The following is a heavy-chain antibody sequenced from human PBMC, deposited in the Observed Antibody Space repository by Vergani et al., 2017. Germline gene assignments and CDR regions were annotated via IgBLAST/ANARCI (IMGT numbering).Heavy chain of an antibody. CDR3: ATLMAILEWTDSHDYMDV. CDR2: IIPMLGEP. Sequence: QVQLEQSGAELKKPQSSVKVSCKASGGTFSTYGFGWVRQAPGQGLEWMGGIIPMLGEPKYAEKFQDRLTITADESTRTVYMELTSLRFEDTAKYYYATLMAILEWTDSHDYMDVWGKGTTVTVSS. J-gene: IGHJ6*03. D-gene: IGHD3-3*01. V-gene: IGHV1-69*01. CDR1: GGTFSTYG.